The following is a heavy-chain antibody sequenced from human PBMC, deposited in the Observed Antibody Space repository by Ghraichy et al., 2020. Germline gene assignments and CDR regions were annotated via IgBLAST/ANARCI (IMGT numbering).Heavy chain of an antibody. CDR2: ISAYNGNT. D-gene: IGHD2-2*01. V-gene: IGHV1-18*04. Sequence: ASVKVSCKASGYTFTSYCISWVRQAPGQGLEWMGWISAYNGNTNYAQKLQGRVTMTTDTSTSTAYMELRSLRSDDTAVYYCAREYCSSTSCYLYGMDVWGQGTTVTVSS. CDR1: GYTFTSYC. J-gene: IGHJ6*02. CDR3: AREYCSSTSCYLYGMDV.